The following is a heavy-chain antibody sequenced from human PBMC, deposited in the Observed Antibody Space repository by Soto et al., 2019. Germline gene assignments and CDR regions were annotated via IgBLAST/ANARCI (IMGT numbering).Heavy chain of an antibody. CDR1: GGTFSSYT. Sequence: QVQLVQSGAEVKKPGSSVKVSCKASGGTFSSYTISWVRQAPGQGLEWMGRIIPILGIANYAQKFQGRVTITADKSTSTAYMELSSLRSEDTAVYYCARVGTYYYGSGSYESFPDYYYYYMDVWGKGTTVTVSS. CDR3: ARVGTYYYGSGSYESFPDYYYYYMDV. J-gene: IGHJ6*03. D-gene: IGHD3-10*01. V-gene: IGHV1-69*02. CDR2: IIPILGIA.